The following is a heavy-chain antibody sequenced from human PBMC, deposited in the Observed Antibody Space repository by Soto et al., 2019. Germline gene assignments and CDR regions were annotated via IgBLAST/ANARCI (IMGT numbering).Heavy chain of an antibody. J-gene: IGHJ6*02. Sequence: QVQLVESGGGVVQPGRSLRLSCAASGFTFSSYAMHWVRQAPGKGLEWVAVISYDGSNKYYADSVKGRFTISRDNSKNTLYLQMNSLRAEDTAVYYCARDWGIAAAGYYYYGMDVWGQGTTVTVSS. CDR2: ISYDGSNK. V-gene: IGHV3-30-3*01. CDR1: GFTFSSYA. CDR3: ARDWGIAAAGYYYYGMDV. D-gene: IGHD6-13*01.